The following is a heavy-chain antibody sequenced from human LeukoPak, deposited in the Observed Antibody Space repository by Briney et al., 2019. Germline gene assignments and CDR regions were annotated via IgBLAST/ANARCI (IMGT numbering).Heavy chain of an antibody. CDR1: GFTVSSNY. Sequence: PGGSLRLSCAASGFTVSSNYMSWVRLAPGKGLEWVSVIYSGGSTYYADSVKGRFTISRDNSKNTLYLQMNSLRAEDTAVYYCARTTYPTVTVDYWGQGTLVTVSS. D-gene: IGHD4-11*01. V-gene: IGHV3-53*01. CDR2: IYSGGST. CDR3: ARTTYPTVTVDY. J-gene: IGHJ4*02.